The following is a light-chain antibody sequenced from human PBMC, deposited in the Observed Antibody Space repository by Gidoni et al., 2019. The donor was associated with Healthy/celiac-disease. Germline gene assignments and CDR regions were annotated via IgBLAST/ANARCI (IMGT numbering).Light chain of an antibody. CDR3: QQYDNLPST. CDR1: QDISNY. J-gene: IGKJ5*01. CDR2: DAS. Sequence: DIQMTQSPSSLSASVGDRATITCQASQDISNYLNWYQQKPGKAPKLLIYDASNLETGVPSRFSGSGSGTDFTFTISSLQPEDIATYYCQQYDNLPSTFGQGTRLEIK. V-gene: IGKV1-33*01.